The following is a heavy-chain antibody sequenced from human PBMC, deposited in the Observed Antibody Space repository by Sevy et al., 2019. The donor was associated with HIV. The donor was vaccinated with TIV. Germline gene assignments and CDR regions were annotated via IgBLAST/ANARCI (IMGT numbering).Heavy chain of an antibody. CDR2: IIPILGTV. Sequence: ASVKFSCKASGGTFSSYGISWVRQAPGQGLEWMGGIIPILGTVNYAQKFQGRVTITADESTKTAYMELSSLRSEDTAVYCCARGGGNGWYYFDYWGQETLVTVSS. CDR1: GGTFSSYG. CDR3: ARGGGNGWYYFDY. V-gene: IGHV1-69*01. D-gene: IGHD6-19*01. J-gene: IGHJ4*02.